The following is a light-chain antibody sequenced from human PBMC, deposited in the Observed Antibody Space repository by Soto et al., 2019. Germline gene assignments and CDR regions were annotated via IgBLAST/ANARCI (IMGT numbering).Light chain of an antibody. Sequence: EMVMTQSTATLSVSTGERATLSCRASQSVSRNLACYEQNPGQAPRLLIYDASTRDTGIPDRFSGSGSGTGFTRTISSRQSEDVEVYYCQHYNYWTFTFGAGKQGDI. V-gene: IGKV3-15*01. CDR1: QSVSRN. CDR3: QHYNYWTFT. CDR2: DAS. J-gene: IGKJ3*01.